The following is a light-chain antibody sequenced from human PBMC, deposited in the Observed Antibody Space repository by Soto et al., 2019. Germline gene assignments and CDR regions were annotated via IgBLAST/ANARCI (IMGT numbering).Light chain of an antibody. J-gene: IGLJ1*01. CDR2: YTN. CDR3: AAWDDSLNGFV. V-gene: IGLV1-44*01. CDR1: SSNIESYT. Sequence: QSALTQPPSASGAPGQRVTISCSGSSSNIESYTVNWYQQFPGMAPKLLIYYTNERPSGVPDRFSGSKSGTSGSLAISGLQSEDEADYYCAAWDDSLNGFVFGTGTKLTVL.